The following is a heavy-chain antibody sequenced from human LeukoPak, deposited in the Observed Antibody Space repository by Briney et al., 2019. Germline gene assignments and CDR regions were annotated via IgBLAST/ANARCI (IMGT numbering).Heavy chain of an antibody. Sequence: SETLSLTCTVSGGSISSCYWGWIRQPPGKGLEWIGYIYYSGSTNYNPSLKSRVTISVDTSKNQFSLKLSSVTAADTAVYYCARYYGSGSYRGNWFDPWGQGTLVTVSS. CDR1: GGSISSCY. J-gene: IGHJ5*02. CDR2: IYYSGST. CDR3: ARYYGSGSYRGNWFDP. D-gene: IGHD3-10*01. V-gene: IGHV4-59*01.